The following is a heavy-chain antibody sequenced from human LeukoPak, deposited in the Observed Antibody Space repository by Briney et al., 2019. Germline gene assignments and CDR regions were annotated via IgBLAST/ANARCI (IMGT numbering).Heavy chain of an antibody. J-gene: IGHJ5*02. Sequence: PSETLSLTRTVSGGSISSYYWSWIRQPPGKGLEWIGYIYSSGSTNYNPSLKSRVTISVDTSKKKFSLKLSSVTAADTAVYFCARRISGPYGHWFDPWGQGTLVTVSS. D-gene: IGHD3-10*01. CDR1: GGSISSYY. CDR3: ARRISGPYGHWFDP. CDR2: IYSSGST. V-gene: IGHV4-59*01.